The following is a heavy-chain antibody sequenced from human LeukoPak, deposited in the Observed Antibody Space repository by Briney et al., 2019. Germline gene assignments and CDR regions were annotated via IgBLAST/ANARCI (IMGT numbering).Heavy chain of an antibody. CDR1: GGTFSSYA. Sequence: ASVKVSCKASGGTFSSYAISWVRQAPGQRLEWMGGIIPIFGTANYAQKFQGRVTITTDESTSTAYMELSSLRSEDTAVYYCARGGITGTTSWFDPWGQGTLVTVSS. CDR2: IIPIFGTA. J-gene: IGHJ5*02. CDR3: ARGGITGTTSWFDP. V-gene: IGHV1-69*05. D-gene: IGHD1-7*01.